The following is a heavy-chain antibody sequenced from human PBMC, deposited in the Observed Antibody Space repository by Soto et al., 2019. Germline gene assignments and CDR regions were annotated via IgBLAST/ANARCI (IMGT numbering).Heavy chain of an antibody. CDR3: ARQRTSVVTQAYFDV. CDR2: IYYSGST. V-gene: IGHV4-39*01. CDR1: GGSISSRSYY. Sequence: PSETLSLTCTVSGGSISSRSYYWGWIRQPPGKGLEWIGSIYYSGSTYNNPSLRSRVSMSIDTSKDQFSLKLKSVTAADTALYFCARQRTSVVTQAYFDVWGPGXLVTVYS. J-gene: IGHJ4*02. D-gene: IGHD2-21*02.